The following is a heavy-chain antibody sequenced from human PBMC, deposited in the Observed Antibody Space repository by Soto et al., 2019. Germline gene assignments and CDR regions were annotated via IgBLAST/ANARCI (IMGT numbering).Heavy chain of an antibody. CDR1: GYTFTSYG. CDR2: ISAYNGNT. D-gene: IGHD2-2*01. Sequence: QVQLVQSGAEVKKPGASVKVSCKASGYTFTSYGISWVRQAPGQGLEWMGWISAYNGNTNYAQKLQGRVTMTTDTSTRTAYMERRSLRSDDTAVYYCARDSGGYCSSTSCLDAFDIWGQGTMVTVSS. V-gene: IGHV1-18*04. J-gene: IGHJ3*02. CDR3: ARDSGGYCSSTSCLDAFDI.